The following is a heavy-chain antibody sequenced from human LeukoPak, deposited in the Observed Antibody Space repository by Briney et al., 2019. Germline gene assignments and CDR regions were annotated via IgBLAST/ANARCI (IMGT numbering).Heavy chain of an antibody. CDR3: ARDFQDPYYYDSSGYKADAFDI. J-gene: IGHJ3*02. CDR1: GGSISSYY. V-gene: IGHV4-59*01. D-gene: IGHD3-22*01. CDR2: IYYSGST. Sequence: SETLSLTCTVSGGSISSYYWSRIRQPPGKGLEWIGYIYYSGSTNYNPSLKSRVTISVDTSKNQFSLKLSSVTAADTAVYYCARDFQDPYYYDSSGYKADAFDIWGQGTMVTVSS.